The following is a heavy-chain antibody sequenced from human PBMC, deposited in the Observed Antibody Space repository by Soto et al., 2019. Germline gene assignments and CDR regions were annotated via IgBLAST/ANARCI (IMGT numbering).Heavy chain of an antibody. D-gene: IGHD6-13*01. CDR3: ARGVLQQLAQPHGWFDH. V-gene: IGHV1-46*01. Sequence: QVQLVQLGAEVKKPGASVKVSCKASGYTFTSYYMHWVRQAPGQGLEWMGIINPSGGSTSYAQKFQGRVTMTRDTSTSTVYMELSSIRSEDTAVYYCARGVLQQLAQPHGWFDHWGQGTMVTVSS. J-gene: IGHJ5*02. CDR1: GYTFTSYY. CDR2: INPSGGST.